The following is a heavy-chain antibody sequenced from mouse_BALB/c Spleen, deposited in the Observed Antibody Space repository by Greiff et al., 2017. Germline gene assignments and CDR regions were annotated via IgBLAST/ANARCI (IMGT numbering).Heavy chain of an antibody. J-gene: IGHJ3*01. CDR1: GFTFSSFG. V-gene: IGHV5-17*02. Sequence: EVKLVESGGGLVKPGGSLKLSCAASGFTFSSFGMHWVRQAPEKGLEWVAYISSGSSTIYYADTVRGRFTISRDNPKNTLFLQMTSLRSEDTAMYYCARGKVRSPFAYWGQGTLVTVSA. CDR2: ISSGSSTI. D-gene: IGHD2-14*01. CDR3: ARGKVRSPFAY.